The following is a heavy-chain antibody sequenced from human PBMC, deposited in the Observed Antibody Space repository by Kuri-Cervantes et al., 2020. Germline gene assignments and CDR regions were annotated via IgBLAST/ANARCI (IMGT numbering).Heavy chain of an antibody. CDR2: IVVGSGST. CDR3: AAESVYSGSRAAVD. D-gene: IGHD1-26*01. V-gene: IGHV1-58*01. CDR1: GFTFTSSA. J-gene: IGHJ4*02. Sequence: SVKVSCKASGFTFTSSAVQWVRQARGQRLEWIGWIVVGSGSTNYAQKFQERVTITRDMSTSTAYMELSSLRSEDTAVYYCAAESVYSGSRAAVDWGQGTLVTVSS.